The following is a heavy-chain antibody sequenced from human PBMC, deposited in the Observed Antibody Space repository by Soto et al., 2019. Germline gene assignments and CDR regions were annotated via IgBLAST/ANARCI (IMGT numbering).Heavy chain of an antibody. D-gene: IGHD1-26*01. J-gene: IGHJ4*02. Sequence: QMQLVQSGPEVKKPGTSVKVSCKASTFTFTSSAVQWVRQARGQRLEWIGWIVVGSVNTKYAQNFQERVTITRDMSSATAYLELSSLRSEDTAVYYCSTHREGATYYFDYWGQGTLLTVSS. CDR3: STHREGATYYFDY. CDR1: TFTFTSSA. V-gene: IGHV1-58*01. CDR2: IVVGSVNT.